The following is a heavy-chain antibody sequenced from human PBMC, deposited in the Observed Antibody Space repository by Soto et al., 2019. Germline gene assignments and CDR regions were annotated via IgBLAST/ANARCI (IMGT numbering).Heavy chain of an antibody. CDR1: GGSFSGYY. V-gene: IGHV4-34*01. Sequence: SETLSLTCAVYGGSFSGYYWSWIRQPPGKGLEWIGEINHSGSTNYNPSLKSRVTISVDTSKNQFSLKLSSVTAADTAVYYCARVLYYFDYWGQGTLVTVSS. CDR2: INHSGST. CDR3: ARVLYYFDY. J-gene: IGHJ4*02.